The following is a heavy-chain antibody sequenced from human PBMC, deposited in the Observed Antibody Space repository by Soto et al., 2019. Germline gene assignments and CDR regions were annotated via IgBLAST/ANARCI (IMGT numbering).Heavy chain of an antibody. Sequence: PGGSLRLSCVASGFVFKNYVMNWVRQAPGKGLEWISYISNSGNTIYVADSMRGRFTISRDNAKNSLFLQMNSLRADDTAVYYCARDIDNRDYYYGLDVWGQGTTVTVSS. D-gene: IGHD1-20*01. J-gene: IGHJ6*02. CDR2: ISNSGNTI. V-gene: IGHV3-48*03. CDR3: ARDIDNRDYYYGLDV. CDR1: GFVFKNYV.